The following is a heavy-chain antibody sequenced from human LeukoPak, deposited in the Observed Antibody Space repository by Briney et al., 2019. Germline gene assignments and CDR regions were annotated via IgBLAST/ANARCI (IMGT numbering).Heavy chain of an antibody. J-gene: IGHJ4*02. D-gene: IGHD3-22*01. CDR3: ARDGGTYYYDSSGYPRYFDY. Sequence: PSETLSLTCTVPGGSISSYYWSWIRQPAGKGLEWIGRIYTSGSTNYNPSLKSRVTMSVDTSKNQFSLKLSSVTAADTAVYYCARDGGTYYYDSSGYPRYFDYWGQGTLVTVSS. CDR2: IYTSGST. CDR1: GGSISSYY. V-gene: IGHV4-4*07.